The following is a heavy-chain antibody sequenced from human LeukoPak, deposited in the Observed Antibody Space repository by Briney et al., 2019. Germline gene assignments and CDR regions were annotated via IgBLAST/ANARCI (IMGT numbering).Heavy chain of an antibody. Sequence: GGSLRLSCAASGFTFSGSAMHWVRQASGKGLEWIGRIRNNANSYATAYAASLKGRFTISRDDSKKPLYLQMNSLRAEDTAVYYCAKDSLVVVYGENAFDIWGQGTMVTVSS. CDR1: GFTFSGSA. CDR3: AKDSLVVVYGENAFDI. D-gene: IGHD3-10*02. J-gene: IGHJ3*02. V-gene: IGHV3-73*01. CDR2: IRNNANSYAT.